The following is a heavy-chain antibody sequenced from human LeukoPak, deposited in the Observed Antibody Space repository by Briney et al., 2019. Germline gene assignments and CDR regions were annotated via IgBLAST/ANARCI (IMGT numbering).Heavy chain of an antibody. J-gene: IGHJ3*02. D-gene: IGHD4-17*01. CDR1: GFTFSSYG. Sequence: GGSLRLSCAASGFTFSSYGMHWVRQAPGKGLEWVAFIRYDGSNKYYADSVKGRFTISRDNSKNTLYLQMNSLRAEDTAVYYCAKLAGSTVPTVGAFDIWGQGTMVTVSS. V-gene: IGHV3-30*02. CDR2: IRYDGSNK. CDR3: AKLAGSTVPTVGAFDI.